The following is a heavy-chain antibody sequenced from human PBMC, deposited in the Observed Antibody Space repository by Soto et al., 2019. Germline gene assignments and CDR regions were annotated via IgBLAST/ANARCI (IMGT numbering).Heavy chain of an antibody. CDR2: MYFGGSF. V-gene: IGHV4-59*02. CDR1: GASVSHGY. Sequence: QMQLQASGPGLVKPSETLSLTCNVSGASVSHGYWSWIRQPPGKGLEWIGFMYFGGSFNYNPSLTGRATISVEPSKNQSPRKLTSVPASDTAVYYCARSYYDSTGFAVDPWGQGTLVTVSS. D-gene: IGHD3-22*01. CDR3: ARSYYDSTGFAVDP. J-gene: IGHJ5*02.